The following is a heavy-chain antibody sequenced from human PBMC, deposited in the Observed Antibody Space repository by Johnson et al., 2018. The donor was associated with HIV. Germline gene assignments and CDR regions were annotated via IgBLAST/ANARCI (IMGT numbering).Heavy chain of an antibody. CDR3: ARGGPIAVETTGAFDI. V-gene: IGHV3-11*04. J-gene: IGHJ3*02. D-gene: IGHD6-19*01. CDR2: ISTSGGTL. Sequence: QVQLVESGGGLVKAGGSLRLSCAASGFIFNDYYMSWIRQAPGKGLELLSYISTSGGTLYYADSVKDRFTIFRDNAKSSLYLQMNSLRAEDTAVYYCARGGPIAVETTGAFDIWGQGTMVTVSS. CDR1: GFIFNDYY.